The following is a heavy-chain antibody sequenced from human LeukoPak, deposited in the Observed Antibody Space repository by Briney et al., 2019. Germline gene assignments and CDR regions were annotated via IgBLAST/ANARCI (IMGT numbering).Heavy chain of an antibody. Sequence: ASVKVSCKASGYTFTSHDINWVRQATGQGLEWMGWMNPNSGNTGYAQKFQGRVTMTRNTSISTAYMELSSLRSEDTAVYYCARHVAPCGDYEFADYWGQGTLVTVSS. CDR3: ARHVAPCGDYEFADY. J-gene: IGHJ4*02. CDR1: GYTFTSHD. D-gene: IGHD4-17*01. CDR2: MNPNSGNT. V-gene: IGHV1-8*01.